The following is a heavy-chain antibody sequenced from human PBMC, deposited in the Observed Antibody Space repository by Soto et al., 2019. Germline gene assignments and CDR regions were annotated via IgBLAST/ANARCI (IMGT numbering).Heavy chain of an antibody. J-gene: IGHJ4*02. V-gene: IGHV3-30-3*01. CDR1: GFTFSSYA. CDR2: ISYDGSNK. Sequence: QVQLVESGGGVVQPGRSLRLSCAASGFTFSSYAMHWVRQAPGKGLEWVAVISYDGSNKYYADSVKGRFIISRDNSKNTLYLQMNSLRAEDTAVYYCARESSGSYGTLDCWGQGTLVSVSS. D-gene: IGHD1-26*01. CDR3: ARESSGSYGTLDC.